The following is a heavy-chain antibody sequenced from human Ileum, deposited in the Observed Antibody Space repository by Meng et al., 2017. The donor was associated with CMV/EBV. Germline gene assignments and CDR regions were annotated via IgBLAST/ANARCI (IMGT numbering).Heavy chain of an antibody. J-gene: IGHJ4*02. V-gene: IGHV3-74*01. D-gene: IGHD2-21*02. CDR1: GFPFSSYC. Sequence: SCAASGFPFSSYCLHWVRQAPGKGLVWVSRISGYGSDYADSVKGRFTISRDIAKNTLYLQMNSLRAEDTAVYYCASGDYNSLYYFDFWGQGTLVTVSS. CDR3: ASGDYNSLYYFDF. CDR2: ISGYGSD.